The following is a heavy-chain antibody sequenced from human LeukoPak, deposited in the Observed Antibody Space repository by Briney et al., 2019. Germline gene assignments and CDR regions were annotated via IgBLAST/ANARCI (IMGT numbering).Heavy chain of an antibody. V-gene: IGHV1-2*02. J-gene: IGHJ4*02. D-gene: IGHD2-2*01. CDR2: INPNSGGT. CDR3: ARDRTSVVVPAAIEYYFDY. Sequence: WASVKVSCKASGYTFTGYYMHWVRQAPGQGLEWMGWINPNSGGTNYAQKFQGRVTMTRDTSISTAYMELSRLRSDDTAVYYCARDRTSVVVPAAIEYYFDYWGQGTLVTVSS. CDR1: GYTFTGYY.